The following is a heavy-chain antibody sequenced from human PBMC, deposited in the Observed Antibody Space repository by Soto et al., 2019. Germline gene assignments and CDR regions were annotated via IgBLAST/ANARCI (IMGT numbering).Heavy chain of an antibody. J-gene: IGHJ4*02. CDR2: ISGSGGST. CDR1: GFTFSSYA. V-gene: IGHV3-23*01. D-gene: IGHD3-10*01. CDR3: AKDLYGYFDY. Sequence: AGGSLRLSCAASGFTFSSYAMSWVRQAPGKGLGWVSAISGSGGSTYYADSVKGRFTISRDNSKNTLYLQMNSLRAEDTAVYYCAKDLYGYFDYWGQGTLVTVSS.